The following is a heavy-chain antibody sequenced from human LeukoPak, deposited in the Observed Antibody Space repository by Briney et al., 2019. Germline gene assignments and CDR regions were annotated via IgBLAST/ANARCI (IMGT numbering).Heavy chain of an antibody. D-gene: IGHD6-19*01. CDR3: AKSICSSGWYCSIDY. J-gene: IGHJ4*02. CDR2: ISGSGGST. Sequence: PGGSLRLSCAASGFTFSSYAMSWVHQAPGMGLEWVSAISGSGGSTYYADSVKGRFTISRDNSKNTLYLQMNSLRAEDTAVYYCAKSICSSGWYCSIDYWGQGTLVTVSS. CDR1: GFTFSSYA. V-gene: IGHV3-23*01.